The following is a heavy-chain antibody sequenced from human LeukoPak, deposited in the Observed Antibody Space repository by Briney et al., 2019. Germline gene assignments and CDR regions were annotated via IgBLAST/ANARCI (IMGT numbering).Heavy chain of an antibody. V-gene: IGHV4-39*01. J-gene: IGHJ1*01. CDR1: GGSISSGSYY. CDR3: SRQSIAVAGTGYFQH. Sequence: SETLSLTCTVSGGSISSGSYYWGWIRQPPGKGLEWIGTVYYSGGTYYNPSLKSRVTMSVDTSNSQFSLKLSSVTAADTAVYYCSRQSIAVAGTGYFQHWGQGTLVTVSS. CDR2: VYYSGGT. D-gene: IGHD6-19*01.